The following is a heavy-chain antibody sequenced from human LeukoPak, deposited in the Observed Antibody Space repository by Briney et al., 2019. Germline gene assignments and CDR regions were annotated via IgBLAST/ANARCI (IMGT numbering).Heavy chain of an antibody. Sequence: SVKVSCKASGGTFISYAISWVRQAPGQGLEWMGGIIPIFGTANYAQKFQGRVTITADESTSTAYMELSSLRSEDTAVYYCARESDDILTGNFDYWGQGTLVTVSS. CDR3: ARESDDILTGNFDY. D-gene: IGHD3-9*01. J-gene: IGHJ4*02. V-gene: IGHV1-69*01. CDR1: GGTFISYA. CDR2: IIPIFGTA.